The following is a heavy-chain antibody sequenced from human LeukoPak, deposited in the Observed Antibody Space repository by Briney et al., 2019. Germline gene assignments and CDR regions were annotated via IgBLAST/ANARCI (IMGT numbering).Heavy chain of an antibody. J-gene: IGHJ1*01. V-gene: IGHV3-30*02. CDR2: IRLDGVTT. Sequence: GGSLRLSCAASGFTFSTYGMHWVRQAPGKGLEWVAFIRLDGVTTYHADSVKGRFTISRDNSKNALYLQMNSLRTEDTAMYYCAKGYDTRHWGQGTLVIVSS. D-gene: IGHD3-9*01. CDR1: GFTFSTYG. CDR3: AKGYDTRH.